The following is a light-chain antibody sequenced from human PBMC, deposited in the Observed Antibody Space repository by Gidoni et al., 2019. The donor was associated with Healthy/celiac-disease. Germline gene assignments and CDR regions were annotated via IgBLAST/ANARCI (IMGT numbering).Light chain of an antibody. V-gene: IGLV2-23*01. J-gene: IGLJ1*01. CDR2: EGS. Sequence: QSALTQPASVSGSPGQSITISCTGTSSDVGSYNLVSWYQQHPGKAPKLMLYEGSKRPSGVSNRFSGSKSGNTAYLTISGLQAEDEADYYCCSYAGSSTLYVFGTGTKVTVL. CDR3: CSYAGSSTLYV. CDR1: SSDVGSYNL.